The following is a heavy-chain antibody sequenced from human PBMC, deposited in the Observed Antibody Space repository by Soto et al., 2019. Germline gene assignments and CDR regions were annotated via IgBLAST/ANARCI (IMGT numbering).Heavy chain of an antibody. CDR2: ISAYNGNT. CDR3: ARDNKASSSPLVALPVKDRYYYYYGMDV. J-gene: IGHJ6*02. D-gene: IGHD2-8*02. CDR1: GYTFTSYG. Sequence: ASVKVSCKASGYTFTSYGISWVRQAPGQGLEWMGWISAYNGNTNYAQKLQGRVTMTTDTSTSTAYMELRSLRSDDTAVYYCARDNKASSSPLVALPVKDRYYYYYGMDVWGQGTTVTVSS. V-gene: IGHV1-18*01.